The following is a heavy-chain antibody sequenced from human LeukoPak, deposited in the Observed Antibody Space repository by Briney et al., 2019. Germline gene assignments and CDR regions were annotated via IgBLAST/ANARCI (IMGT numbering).Heavy chain of an antibody. CDR3: ARGPSSSWTNDAFDI. D-gene: IGHD6-13*01. J-gene: IGHJ3*02. CDR1: GYTFTGYY. CDR2: INPNSGGT. Sequence: ASVKVSCKASGYTFTGYYMHWVRQAPGQGLEWMGWINPNSGGTNYAQKFQGRVTMSRDTSISTAYMELSRLRSDDTAVDYCARGPSSSWTNDAFDIWGQGTMVTVSS. V-gene: IGHV1-2*02.